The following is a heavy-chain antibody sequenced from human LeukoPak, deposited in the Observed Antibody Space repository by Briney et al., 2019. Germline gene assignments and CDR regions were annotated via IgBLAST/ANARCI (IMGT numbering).Heavy chain of an antibody. Sequence: AGGSLRLSCAASGFTFTCCGMHWVRQAPGKGLEWLAVISYHGSNIYYADSVKGRFTISRDNSKNTAFLQMNSLRAEDTAVYYCARGEHTVTTRFDYWGQGTLVTVSS. CDR2: ISYHGSNI. V-gene: IGHV3-30*03. D-gene: IGHD4-11*01. J-gene: IGHJ4*02. CDR3: ARGEHTVTTRFDY. CDR1: GFTFTCCG.